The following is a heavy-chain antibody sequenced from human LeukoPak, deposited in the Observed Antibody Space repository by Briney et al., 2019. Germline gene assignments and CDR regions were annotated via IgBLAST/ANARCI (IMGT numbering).Heavy chain of an antibody. D-gene: IGHD3-10*01. Sequence: GGSLRLSCAASGFTFSSYEMNWVRQAPGKGLEWVSYISSSGRTIFYADSVKGRFTVSRDNANNSLYLQMNSLRDEDTAVYYCARASAGTYYNFDYWGQGTLVTVTS. CDR2: ISSSGRTI. CDR3: ARASAGTYYNFDY. V-gene: IGHV3-48*03. CDR1: GFTFSSYE. J-gene: IGHJ4*02.